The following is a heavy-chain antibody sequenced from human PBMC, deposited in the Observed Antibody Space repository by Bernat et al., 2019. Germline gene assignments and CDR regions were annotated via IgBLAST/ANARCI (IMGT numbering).Heavy chain of an antibody. J-gene: IGHJ5*02. Sequence: VQLVQSGTEVKKPGASVKVSCKASGYTFSDYGITWVRQAPGQGLDWMGWIGSYNGNTNFAQRFQDRVTMTTDTSTSTAYMELRSLTSDDTAIYYCARAGAAVTTHFDPWGQGTLVIVSS. CDR3: ARAGAAVTTHFDP. CDR2: IGSYNGNT. D-gene: IGHD4-17*01. V-gene: IGHV1-18*01. CDR1: GYTFSDYG.